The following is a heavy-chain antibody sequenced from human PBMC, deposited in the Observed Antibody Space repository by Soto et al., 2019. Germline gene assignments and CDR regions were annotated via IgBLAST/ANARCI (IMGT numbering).Heavy chain of an antibody. CDR1: GGSISSGGYY. V-gene: IGHV4-31*03. D-gene: IGHD4-4*01. Sequence: SETLSLTCTVSGGSISSGGYYWSWIRQHPGKGLEWIGYIYYSGSIYYNPSLKSRVTISVDTSKNQFSLKLSSVTAADTAVYYCARGQYAYSNLYYFDYWGQGTLVTVSS. J-gene: IGHJ4*02. CDR2: IYYSGSI. CDR3: ARGQYAYSNLYYFDY.